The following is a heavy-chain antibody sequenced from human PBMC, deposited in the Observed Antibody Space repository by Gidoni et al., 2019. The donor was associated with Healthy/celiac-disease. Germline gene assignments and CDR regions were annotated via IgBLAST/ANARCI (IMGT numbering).Heavy chain of an antibody. J-gene: IGHJ6*02. CDR3: ATPYDFWSGSGYYYYYDGMDV. Sequence: QVQLVQSGSEVKTPRSSVKVSCKASGGTFSSYAISWVRQAPGQGLEWVGGIIPIFGTANYAQKFQGRVKITADESTSTAYMELSSLRSEDTAVYYCATPYDFWSGSGYYYYYDGMDVWGQGTTVTVSS. CDR1: GGTFSSYA. CDR2: IIPIFGTA. V-gene: IGHV1-69*01. D-gene: IGHD3-3*01.